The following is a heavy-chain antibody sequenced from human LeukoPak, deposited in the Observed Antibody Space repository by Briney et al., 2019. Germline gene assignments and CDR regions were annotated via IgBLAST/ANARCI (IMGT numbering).Heavy chain of an antibody. CDR1: GFSLSTSGMC. D-gene: IGHD3-22*01. Sequence: SGPTLVNPTQPLTLTCTFSGFSLSTSGMCVSWIRQPPGKALEWLARIDWDDDKYYSTSLKTRLTISKDTSKNQVVLTMTNMDPVDTATYYCARIWRGYYDSSGYYYGFDPWGQGTLVTVSS. CDR3: ARIWRGYYDSSGYYYGFDP. J-gene: IGHJ5*02. V-gene: IGHV2-70*11. CDR2: IDWDDDK.